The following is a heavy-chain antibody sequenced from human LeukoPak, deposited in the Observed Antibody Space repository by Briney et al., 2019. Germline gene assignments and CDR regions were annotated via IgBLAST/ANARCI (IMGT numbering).Heavy chain of an antibody. Sequence: PGGSLRLSCAASGFTFSSYAMHWVRQAPGKGLEWVAVISYDGSNKYYADSVKGRFTISRDNSKNTLYLQMNSLRAEDTAVYYCTAAVNYFDYWGQGTLVTVSS. D-gene: IGHD6-13*01. CDR2: ISYDGSNK. J-gene: IGHJ4*02. CDR1: GFTFSSYA. V-gene: IGHV3-30-3*01. CDR3: TAAVNYFDY.